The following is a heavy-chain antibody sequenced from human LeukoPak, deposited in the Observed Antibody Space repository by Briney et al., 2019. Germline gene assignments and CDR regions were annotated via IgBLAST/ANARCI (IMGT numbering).Heavy chain of an antibody. CDR1: GFTFSSYA. Sequence: PGGSLRLSCAASGFTFSSYAMHWVRQAPGKGLEWVAVILFDGSSEYYANSVKGRFTISRDNSKNTLYLQMNSLRAEDTAVYYCAKDDERFDYWGQGTLVTVSS. D-gene: IGHD5-24*01. J-gene: IGHJ4*02. V-gene: IGHV3-30*04. CDR3: AKDDERFDY. CDR2: ILFDGSSE.